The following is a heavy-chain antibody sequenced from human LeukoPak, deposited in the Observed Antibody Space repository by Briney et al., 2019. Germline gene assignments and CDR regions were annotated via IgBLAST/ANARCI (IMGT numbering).Heavy chain of an antibody. D-gene: IGHD3-3*01. CDR2: INPSGGST. V-gene: IGHV1-46*01. J-gene: IGHJ3*02. Sequence: ASVKVSCKASGYTFTSYYMHWVRQAPGQGLEWMGIINPSGGSTSYAQKFQGRVTMTTDTSTSTAYMELRSLRSGDTAVYYCARDVRFLEWLAAGASDAFDIWGQGTMVTVSS. CDR3: ARDVRFLEWLAAGASDAFDI. CDR1: GYTFTSYY.